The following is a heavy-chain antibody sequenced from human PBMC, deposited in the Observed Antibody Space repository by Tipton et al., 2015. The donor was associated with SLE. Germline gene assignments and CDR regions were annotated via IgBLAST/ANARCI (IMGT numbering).Heavy chain of an antibody. CDR2: ISAYNGNT. CDR1: GYTFTSYG. D-gene: IGHD2-2*01. CDR3: ARGGSCSSTSCSPRYYYGMDV. J-gene: IGHJ6*02. V-gene: IGHV1-18*01. Sequence: QSGPEVKKPGASVKVSCKASGYTFTSYGISWVRQAPGQGLEWMGWISAYNGNTNYAQKLQGRVTMTTDTSTSTAYMELRSLRSDDTAVYYCARGGSCSSTSCSPRYYYGMDVWGQGTTVTVSS.